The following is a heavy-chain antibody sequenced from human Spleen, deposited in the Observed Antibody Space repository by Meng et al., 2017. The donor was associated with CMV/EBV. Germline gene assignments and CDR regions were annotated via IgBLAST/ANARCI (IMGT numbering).Heavy chain of an antibody. V-gene: IGHV4-39*07. D-gene: IGHD1-26*01. J-gene: IGHJ4*02. CDR3: ARDSGGGSYNY. CDR2: IYYSGST. CDR1: GCSISSRSYY. Sequence: TFSGCSISSRSYYWGWIRQPPGKGLEWIGSIYYSGSTYYNPSLKSRVTISVDTSKNRFSLRLSSVTAADTAVYYCARDSGGGSYNYWGQGTLVTVSS.